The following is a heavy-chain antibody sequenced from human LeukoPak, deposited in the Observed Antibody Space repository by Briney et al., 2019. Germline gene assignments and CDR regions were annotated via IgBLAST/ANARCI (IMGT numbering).Heavy chain of an antibody. CDR2: ISYDGSNK. V-gene: IGHV3-30-3*01. Sequence: PGGSLRLSCAASGFTFSNYALHWVRQAPGKGLEWVALISYDGSNKYYADSVKGRFTISRDNSKNTLYLQMNSLRTEDTAVYYCARDISSSWYNYFQHWGQGTLVTVSS. CDR3: ARDISSSWYNYFQH. CDR1: GFTFSNYA. J-gene: IGHJ1*01. D-gene: IGHD6-13*01.